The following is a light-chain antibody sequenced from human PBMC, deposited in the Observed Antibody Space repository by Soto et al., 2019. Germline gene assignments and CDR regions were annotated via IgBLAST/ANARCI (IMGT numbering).Light chain of an antibody. Sequence: IQMTQSPSTLSASVGDIVTITCRASQSISSWLAWYQQKPGKAPKLLIYDASSLESGVPSRFSGSGSGTEFTLTISSLQPDDFATYYCQQYNSYSWTFGQGTKVDI. CDR3: QQYNSYSWT. J-gene: IGKJ1*01. V-gene: IGKV1-5*01. CDR1: QSISSW. CDR2: DAS.